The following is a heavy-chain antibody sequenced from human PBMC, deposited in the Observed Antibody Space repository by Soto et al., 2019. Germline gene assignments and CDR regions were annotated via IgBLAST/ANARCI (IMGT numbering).Heavy chain of an antibody. CDR1: GFTFSSYA. J-gene: IGHJ4*02. Sequence: QVQLVESGGGVVQPGRSLRLSCAASGFTFSSYAMHWVRQAPGKGLEWVAVISYDGSNKYYADSVKGRFTISRDNSKNTLYLQMNSLRDEDTAVYYCARDRSGPSPGHDYFDYWGQGTLVTVSS. D-gene: IGHD6-19*01. CDR2: ISYDGSNK. CDR3: ARDRSGPSPGHDYFDY. V-gene: IGHV3-30-3*01.